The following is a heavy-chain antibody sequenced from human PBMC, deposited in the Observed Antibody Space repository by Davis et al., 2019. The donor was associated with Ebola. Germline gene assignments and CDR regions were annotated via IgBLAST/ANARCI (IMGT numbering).Heavy chain of an antibody. D-gene: IGHD2-2*01. Sequence: GESLKISCAASGFTFSSYSMNWVRQAPGKGLEWVSSISSSSSYIYYADSVKGRFTISRDNAKNSLYLQMNSLRAEDTAVYYCARDLVKGVPAAMGWYFDLWGRGTLVTVSS. CDR2: ISSSSSYI. V-gene: IGHV3-21*01. J-gene: IGHJ2*01. CDR3: ARDLVKGVPAAMGWYFDL. CDR1: GFTFSSYS.